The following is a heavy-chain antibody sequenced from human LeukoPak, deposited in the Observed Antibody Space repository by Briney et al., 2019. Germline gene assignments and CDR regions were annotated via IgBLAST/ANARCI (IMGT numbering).Heavy chain of an antibody. D-gene: IGHD3-10*01. Sequence: GGSLRLSCAASGYTFSSYAMNWVRQAPGKGLEWVSAISGSGGSTYYADSVKGRFTISRDNSKNTLYLQMNSLRAEDTAVYYCAKDRSGGTYYFDYWGQGTLVTVSS. CDR3: AKDRSGGTYYFDY. J-gene: IGHJ4*02. CDR1: GYTFSSYA. CDR2: ISGSGGST. V-gene: IGHV3-23*01.